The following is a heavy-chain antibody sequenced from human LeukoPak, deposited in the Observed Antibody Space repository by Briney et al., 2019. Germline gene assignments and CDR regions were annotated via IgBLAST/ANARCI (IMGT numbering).Heavy chain of an antibody. J-gene: IGHJ6*03. Sequence: GGSLRLSCAASGFTFSSYWMHWVRQAPGKGLVWVSRINSDGSSTSYADSVKGRFTISRDNAKNTLYLQMSSLRAEDTAVYYCARDHRGSGSRYYYYYTDVWGKGTTVTISS. CDR1: GFTFSSYW. D-gene: IGHD3-10*01. CDR3: ARDHRGSGSRYYYYYTDV. V-gene: IGHV3-74*01. CDR2: INSDGSST.